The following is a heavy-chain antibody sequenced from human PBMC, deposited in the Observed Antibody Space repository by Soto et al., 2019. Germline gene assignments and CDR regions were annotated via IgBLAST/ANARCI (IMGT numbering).Heavy chain of an antibody. Sequence: QVQLVESGGGVVQPGRSLRLSCEASGITFRGYAMHWVRQAPGQGLEWVAVISYDGMTKKYADSVKGRLTISRDDSKNTLYLQMNSLRVDDTAVYFCAKAPRREGSFDPWGQGTLVTDSS. J-gene: IGHJ5*02. D-gene: IGHD3-10*01. CDR2: ISYDGMTK. V-gene: IGHV3-30*04. CDR1: GITFRGYA. CDR3: AKAPRREGSFDP.